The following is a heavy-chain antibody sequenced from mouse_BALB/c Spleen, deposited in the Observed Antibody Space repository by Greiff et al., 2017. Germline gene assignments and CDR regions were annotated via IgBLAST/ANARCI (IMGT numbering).Heavy chain of an antibody. CDR1: GYTFTDYW. Sequence: QVQLQQPGAELVMPGASVKMSCKASGYTFTDYWMHWVKQRPGQGLEWIGAIDTSDSYTSYNQKFKGKATLTVDESSSTAYMQLSSLTSEDSAVYYCARGRFAYWGQGTTLTVSS. CDR3: ARGRFAY. J-gene: IGHJ2*01. V-gene: IGHV1-69*01. CDR2: IDTSDSYT.